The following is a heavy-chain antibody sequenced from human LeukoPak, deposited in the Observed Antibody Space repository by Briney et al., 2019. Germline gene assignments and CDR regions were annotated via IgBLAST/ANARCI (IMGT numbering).Heavy chain of an antibody. Sequence: ASVKVSCKTSGYTFTSYGVSWVRQAPGQRLEWMGWISTYNYNTNYAQKFRGRVTLTKDTSTSTVYMELRSLRSDDTAIYHCARQVDTTMALPDYWGQGTLVTVSS. CDR2: ISTYNYNT. D-gene: IGHD5-18*01. J-gene: IGHJ4*02. CDR1: GYTFTSYG. V-gene: IGHV1-18*01. CDR3: ARQVDTTMALPDY.